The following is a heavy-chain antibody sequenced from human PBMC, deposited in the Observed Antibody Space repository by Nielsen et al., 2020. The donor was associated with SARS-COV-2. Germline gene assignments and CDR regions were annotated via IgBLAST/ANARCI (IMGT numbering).Heavy chain of an antibody. CDR1: GFTFSSYE. CDR2: ISSSGSTI. V-gene: IGHV3-48*03. CDR3: AREGPGDYSANYYGMDV. Sequence: GESLKISCAASGFTFSSYEMNWVRQAPGKGLEWVSYISSSGSTIYYADSVKGRFTISRDNAKNSLYLQMNSLRAEDTAVYYCAREGPGDYSANYYGMDVWGQGTTVTVSS. J-gene: IGHJ6*02. D-gene: IGHD4-17*01.